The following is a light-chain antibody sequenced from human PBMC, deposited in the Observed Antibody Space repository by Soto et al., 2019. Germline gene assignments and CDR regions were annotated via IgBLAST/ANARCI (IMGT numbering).Light chain of an antibody. V-gene: IGKV3-20*01. Sequence: EIVLTQSPGTLSLSPGERATLSCRASQSVTSSYLAWYQQKPGQAPRLLIYGASSRATGIPDRFSGSGSGTDFTLTISRLEHEVFAVYYCQQYGSSPAFGGGTKVEIK. CDR2: GAS. CDR3: QQYGSSPA. J-gene: IGKJ4*01. CDR1: QSVTSSY.